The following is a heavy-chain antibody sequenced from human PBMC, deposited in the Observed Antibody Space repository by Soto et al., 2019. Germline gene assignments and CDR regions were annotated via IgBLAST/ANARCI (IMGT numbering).Heavy chain of an antibody. CDR1: GGSISSSSYY. D-gene: IGHD6-13*01. Sequence: SETLSLTCTVSGGSISSSSYYWGWIRQPPGKGLEWIGSIYYSGSTYYNPSLKSRVTISADTSKNQFSLKLSSVTAADTAVYYCASPGVAAAEYYYGMDVWGQGTTVTVSS. J-gene: IGHJ6*02. CDR2: IYYSGST. V-gene: IGHV4-39*01. CDR3: ASPGVAAAEYYYGMDV.